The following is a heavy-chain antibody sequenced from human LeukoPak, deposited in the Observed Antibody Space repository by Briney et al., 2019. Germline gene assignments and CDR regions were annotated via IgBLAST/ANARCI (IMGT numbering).Heavy chain of an antibody. CDR1: GGSFSGYY. J-gene: IGHJ4*02. V-gene: IGHV4-34*01. Sequence: SETLSLTCAVYGGSFSGYYWSWIRQPPGKGLEWIGEIDHSGSTNYNPSLKSRVTISVDTSKNQFSLKLSSVTAADTAVYYCARGGGRITIFGVVTHMGYYFDYWGQGTLVTVSS. CDR2: IDHSGST. CDR3: ARGGGRITIFGVVTHMGYYFDY. D-gene: IGHD3-3*01.